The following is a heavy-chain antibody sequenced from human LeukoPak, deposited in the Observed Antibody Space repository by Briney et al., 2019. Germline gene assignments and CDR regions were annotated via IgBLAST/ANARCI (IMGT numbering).Heavy chain of an antibody. V-gene: IGHV4-61*02. J-gene: IGHJ6*03. D-gene: IGHD3-9*01. CDR1: GGSISSGSYY. CDR2: IYTSGST. CDR3: ARGGSTLHSAGGHDIEFYYYYYMDV. Sequence: SETLSLTCTVSGGSISSGSYYWSWIRQPAGKGLEWIGRIYTSGSTHYNPSLKSRVTISVDTSKNQFSLKLYSVTAADTAVYYCARGGSTLHSAGGHDIEFYYYYYMDVWGKGTTVTISS.